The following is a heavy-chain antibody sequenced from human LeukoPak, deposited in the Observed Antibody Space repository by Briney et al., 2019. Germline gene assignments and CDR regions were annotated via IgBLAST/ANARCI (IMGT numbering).Heavy chain of an antibody. Sequence: GGSLRLSCAASGLTFRTYSMNWVRKTPGKGLEWFSSISTRSEYIYYADSVKGRFTISRDNAKNSLYLQMTSLRAEDTAVYYCARGGLPSAIDWFDPWGQGTRVTVSS. D-gene: IGHD2-2*02. J-gene: IGHJ5*02. CDR1: GLTFRTYS. V-gene: IGHV3-21*01. CDR3: ARGGLPSAIDWFDP. CDR2: ISTRSEYI.